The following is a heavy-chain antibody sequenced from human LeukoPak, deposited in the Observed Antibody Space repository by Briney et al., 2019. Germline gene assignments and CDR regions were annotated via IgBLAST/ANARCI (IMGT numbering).Heavy chain of an antibody. CDR2: INHNGNVN. D-gene: IGHD3-16*01. CDR3: ARGGGLDV. J-gene: IGHJ6*02. Sequence: GGSLRLSCAASGFTFRSYSMNWARQAPGKGLEWVASINHNGNVNYYVDSVKGRFTISRDNAKNSLYLRMSNLRAEDTAVYFCARGGGLDVWGQGATVTVSS. CDR1: GFTFRSYS. V-gene: IGHV3-7*03.